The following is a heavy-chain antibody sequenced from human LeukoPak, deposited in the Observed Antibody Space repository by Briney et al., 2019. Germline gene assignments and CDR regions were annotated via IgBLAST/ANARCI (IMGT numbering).Heavy chain of an antibody. D-gene: IGHD6-19*01. Sequence: PGGSLRLSCAASGFTVSSNYMSWVRQAPGKGLEWVSVIYSGGSTYYADSVKGRFTISRDNSKNTLYLQMNSLRAEDTAVYYCARGSSGWYIYGMDVWGQGTTVTVSS. CDR2: IYSGGST. CDR3: ARGSSGWYIYGMDV. CDR1: GFTVSSNY. V-gene: IGHV3-66*01. J-gene: IGHJ6*02.